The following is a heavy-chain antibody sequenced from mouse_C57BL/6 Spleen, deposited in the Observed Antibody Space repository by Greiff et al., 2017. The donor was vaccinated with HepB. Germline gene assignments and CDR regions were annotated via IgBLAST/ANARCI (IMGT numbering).Heavy chain of an antibody. Sequence: EVKLVESGGGLVKPGGSLKLSCAASGFTFSDYGMHWVRQAPEKGLEWVAYISSGSSTIYYADTVKGRFTISIDNAKNTLFLQMTSLRSEDTAMYYCARSYDYDGGYAMDYWGQGTSVTVSS. D-gene: IGHD2-4*01. J-gene: IGHJ4*01. CDR2: ISSGSSTI. CDR1: GFTFSDYG. V-gene: IGHV5-17*01. CDR3: ARSYDYDGGYAMDY.